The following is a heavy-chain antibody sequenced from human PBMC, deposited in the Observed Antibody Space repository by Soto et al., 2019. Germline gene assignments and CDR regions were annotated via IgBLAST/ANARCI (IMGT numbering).Heavy chain of an antibody. CDR3: ALTRRSSLLEVAGPGFEY. CDR2: LSYEGSEE. J-gene: IGHJ4*02. V-gene: IGHV3-30*03. CDR1: GFNFGVFG. D-gene: IGHD6-19*01. Sequence: QVRLVESGGGVVQPGRSLRLSCAASGFNFGVFGIHWVHQAPGKGLEWLSVLSYEGSEEYYADSVRGRFTISRDNSKNMLFLQMDSLRVDDTGVYYCALTRRSSLLEVAGPGFEYWGQGTLVTVS.